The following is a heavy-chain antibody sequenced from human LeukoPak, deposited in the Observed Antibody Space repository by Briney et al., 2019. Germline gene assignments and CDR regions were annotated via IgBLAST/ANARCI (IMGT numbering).Heavy chain of an antibody. V-gene: IGHV3-23*01. J-gene: IGHJ4*02. D-gene: IGHD3-10*01. CDR3: AKGRGVMDN. Sequence: EWVSSISDSGDNTYYADSVKGRFTISRDNSKNTLYLQMNSLRDEDTAVYYCAKGRGVMDNWGQGTLVTVSA. CDR2: ISDSGDNT.